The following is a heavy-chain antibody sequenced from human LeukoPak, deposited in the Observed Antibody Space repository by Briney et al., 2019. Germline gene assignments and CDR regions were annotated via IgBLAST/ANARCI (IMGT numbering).Heavy chain of an antibody. CDR2: IAYDGSRA. Sequence: GRSLRLSCAGSGFTFGGYGMHWFRQTPGEGLEGVAVIAYDGSRAFYADSVKGRFTISRDNSKNTMSVQMDDLRAEDTAVYYCTRYNNDHFDYWGQGTLVTVSS. CDR1: GFTFGGYG. CDR3: TRYNNDHFDY. V-gene: IGHV3-33*01. D-gene: IGHD1-14*01. J-gene: IGHJ4*02.